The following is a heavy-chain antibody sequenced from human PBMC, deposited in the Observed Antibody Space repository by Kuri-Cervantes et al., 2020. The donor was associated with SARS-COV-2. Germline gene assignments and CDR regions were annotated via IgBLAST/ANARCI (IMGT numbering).Heavy chain of an antibody. D-gene: IGHD1-1*01. V-gene: IGHV3-33*08. Sequence: GESLKISCAASGFTFSSYAMHWVRQAPGKGLEWVAVIWYGGSNKYYADSVKGRFTISRDNSKNTLYLQMNSLRAEDTAVYYCARETGWYMDVWGKGTTVTVSS. CDR2: IWYGGSNK. CDR1: GFTFSSYA. J-gene: IGHJ6*03. CDR3: ARETGWYMDV.